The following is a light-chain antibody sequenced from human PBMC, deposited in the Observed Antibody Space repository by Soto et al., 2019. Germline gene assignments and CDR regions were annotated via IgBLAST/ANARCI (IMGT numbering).Light chain of an antibody. CDR1: SGHISYD. V-gene: IGLV4-69*01. Sequence: QPVLTQSPSASASLGASVKLTCTLSSGHISYDIAWHQQQPEKCPRYLMKLISGGSHTKGDGIPDRFSGSSSGAERYLTISSLQSEDEAAHYCQTWGTGIVIFGGGTKLTVL. CDR3: QTWGTGIVI. CDR2: LISGGSH. J-gene: IGLJ2*01.